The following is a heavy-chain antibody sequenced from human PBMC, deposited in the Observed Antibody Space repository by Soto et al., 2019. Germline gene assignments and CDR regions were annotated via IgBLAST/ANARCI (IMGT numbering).Heavy chain of an antibody. J-gene: IGHJ4*02. CDR3: ARQIYDSDTGPNFQYYSDS. V-gene: IGHV4-59*13. CDR1: GDDISNKY. D-gene: IGHD3-22*01. CDR2: IFYNGFT. Sequence: EALSLTGTLCGDDISNKYRRWVGQPPGIDLEWIGYIFYNGFTNYNPSLKSRVTMSVDTSKNQFSLNLNSTTAADTAMDYGARQIYDSDTGPNFQYYSDSCGQGTPVTVS.